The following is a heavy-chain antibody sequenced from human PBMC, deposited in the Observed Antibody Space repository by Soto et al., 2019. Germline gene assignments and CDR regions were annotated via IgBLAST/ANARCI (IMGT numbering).Heavy chain of an antibody. J-gene: IGHJ6*02. CDR1: GGSISSYY. D-gene: IGHD2-2*01. Sequence: SETLSLTCTVSGGSISSYYWSWIRQPAGKGLEWIGRIYTSGSTNYNPSLKSRVTMSVDTSKNQFSLKLSSVTAADTAVYYCARGPHCSSTSCLHGQYYYGMDVWGQGTTVTVSS. CDR3: ARGPHCSSTSCLHGQYYYGMDV. V-gene: IGHV4-4*07. CDR2: IYTSGST.